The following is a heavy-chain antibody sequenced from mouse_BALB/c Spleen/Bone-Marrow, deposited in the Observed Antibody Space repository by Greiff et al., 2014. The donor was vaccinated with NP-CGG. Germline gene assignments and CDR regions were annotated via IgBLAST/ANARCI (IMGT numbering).Heavy chain of an antibody. CDR1: GYTFTEYT. J-gene: IGHJ4*01. CDR2: INPNNGGT. CDR3: ARSEGPYYFAMNY. V-gene: IGHV1-18*01. Sequence: DVKLQESGPELVKPGTSVKISCKTSGYTFTEYTMHWVKQSHGKSLEWIGGINPNNGGTSYNQKFKGKATLTVDKSSSTAYMELRSLTSEDSAVYYCARSEGPYYFAMNYWGQGTSVTVSS.